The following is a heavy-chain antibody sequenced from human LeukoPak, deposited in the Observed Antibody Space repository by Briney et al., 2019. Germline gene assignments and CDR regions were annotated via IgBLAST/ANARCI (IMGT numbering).Heavy chain of an antibody. CDR1: GFTVSSNY. Sequence: GGSLRLSCAASGFTVSSNYMSWVRQAPGKGLEWVSVIYSGGSTYYADSVKGRFTISRDNSKNTLYLQMNSLRAEDTAVYYCARGSSYGDYVLDYWGQGTLVTVSS. D-gene: IGHD4-17*01. V-gene: IGHV3-66*01. CDR2: IYSGGST. J-gene: IGHJ4*02. CDR3: ARGSSYGDYVLDY.